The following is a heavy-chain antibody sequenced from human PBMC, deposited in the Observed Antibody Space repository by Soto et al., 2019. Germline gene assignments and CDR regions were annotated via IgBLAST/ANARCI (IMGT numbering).Heavy chain of an antibody. J-gene: IGHJ3*02. CDR2: IYTSGST. CDR1: GGSIGSYY. Sequence: SETLSLTCTVSGGSIGSYYWSWIRQPAGKGLEWIGRIYTSGSTNYNPSLKSRVTMSVDTSKNQFSLKLSSVTAADTAVYYCARGGRRPGIAAAGTPGAFDIWGQGTMVTVSS. D-gene: IGHD6-13*01. V-gene: IGHV4-4*07. CDR3: ARGGRRPGIAAAGTPGAFDI.